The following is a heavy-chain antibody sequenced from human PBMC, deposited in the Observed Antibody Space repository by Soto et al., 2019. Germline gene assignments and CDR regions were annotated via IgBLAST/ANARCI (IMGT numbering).Heavy chain of an antibody. D-gene: IGHD3-10*01. CDR3: ARRQGFGQSPNSVDV. V-gene: IGHV3-30*04. Sequence: QVQLVESGGGVVQPGRSLRLSCAASGFTFSSSAMHWVRQAPGKGLEWVAVISYDGKKKFYADSVMGRFTISRDNSKNTLYLQVDSLSAEDTAVYYCARRQGFGQSPNSVDVWGQGTTVTVSS. CDR2: ISYDGKKK. CDR1: GFTFSSSA. J-gene: IGHJ6*02.